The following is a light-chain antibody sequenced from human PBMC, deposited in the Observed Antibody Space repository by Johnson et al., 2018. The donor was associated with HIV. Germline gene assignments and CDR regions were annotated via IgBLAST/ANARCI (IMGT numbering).Light chain of an antibody. V-gene: IGLV1-51*02. CDR1: SSNIGNNY. Sequence: QSVLTQPPSVSAAPGQKVTISCSGSSSNIGNNYVSWYQQLPGTAPKLLIYENTKRPSGIPDRFSGSKSGTSATLGITGLQTGDEADYYCGTWDTSLRAGGGFGTGTKVTVL. CDR2: ENT. CDR3: GTWDTSLRAGGG. J-gene: IGLJ1*01.